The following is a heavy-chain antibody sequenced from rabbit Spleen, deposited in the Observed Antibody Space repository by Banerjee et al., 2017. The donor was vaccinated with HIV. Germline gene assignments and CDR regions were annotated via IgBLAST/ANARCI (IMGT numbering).Heavy chain of an antibody. V-gene: IGHV1S7*01. CDR1: GFDFSSYY. D-gene: IGHD1-1*01. Sequence: QSLEESGGGLVQPGGSLKLSCKGSGFDFSSYYMSWVRQAPGKGLEWIGYIDPVFGSAYYASWVNGRFSISRENTQNTVSLQLNSLTAADTATYFCVRGASSSGYYSLWGQGTLVTVS. CDR3: VRGASSSGYYSL. J-gene: IGHJ6*01. CDR2: IDPVFGSA.